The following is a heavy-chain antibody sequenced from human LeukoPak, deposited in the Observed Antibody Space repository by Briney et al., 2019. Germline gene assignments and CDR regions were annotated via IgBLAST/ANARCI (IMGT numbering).Heavy chain of an antibody. CDR3: ARRSGIAVAGAFDY. D-gene: IGHD6-19*01. Sequence: GALRLSCAASGFTFSNYAMRWVRQAPGKGLEWVSGISGSGDSTYYADSVKGRFTISRDNSKDTLYLQMNSLRAEDTAVYYCARRSGIAVAGAFDYWGQGTLVTVSS. CDR1: GFTFSNYA. J-gene: IGHJ4*02. V-gene: IGHV3-23*01. CDR2: ISGSGDST.